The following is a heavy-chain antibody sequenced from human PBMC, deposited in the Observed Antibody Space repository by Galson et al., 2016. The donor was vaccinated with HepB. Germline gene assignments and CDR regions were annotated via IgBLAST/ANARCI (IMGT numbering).Heavy chain of an antibody. CDR3: AHSGNTERSSTWYRGFYDF. CDR1: GFSLPTSGVS. Sequence: PALVKPPQTLTLTCTFSGFSLPTSGVSVGWIRQPPGKALEWLALIYWDDEKRYSSSLKSRLTITKDTSKNQVVLTVTNMDPVDTATYFCAHSGNTERSSTWYRGFYDFWGQGTLVTVSS. D-gene: IGHD6-13*01. V-gene: IGHV2-5*02. J-gene: IGHJ4*02. CDR2: IYWDDEK.